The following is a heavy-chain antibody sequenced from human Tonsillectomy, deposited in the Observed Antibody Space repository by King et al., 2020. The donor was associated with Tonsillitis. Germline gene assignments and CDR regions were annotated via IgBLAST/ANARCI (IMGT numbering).Heavy chain of an antibody. CDR2: IWSDGSEK. J-gene: IGHJ3*01. D-gene: IGHD2-15*01. CDR3: AKPLSDCSGGNCYRPHAFDF. CDR1: GFTFSSYG. Sequence: LQLVQSGGGVVQPGRSLRLSCAASGFTFSSYGMLWVRRAPGKGLEWVALIWSDGSEKYYGDSVKGRFTISRDNSKNTLYLQINSLRADDTAVYYCAKPLSDCSGGNCYRPHAFDFWGQGTMVTVSS. V-gene: IGHV3-33*08.